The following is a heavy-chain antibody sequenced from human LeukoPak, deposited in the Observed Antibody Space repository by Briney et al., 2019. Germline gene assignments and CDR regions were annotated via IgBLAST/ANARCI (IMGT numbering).Heavy chain of an antibody. CDR2: FYYSGST. Sequence: SETLSHTCTVSGGSISSSSYYWGWIRQPPGKGLEWIGSFYYSGSTYYNPSLKSRVTISVDTSKNQFSLKLNSVTAADMAVYYCARRLYSSGFWVYWGQGTLVTVSS. J-gene: IGHJ4*02. CDR3: ARRLYSSGFWVY. D-gene: IGHD6-19*01. V-gene: IGHV4-39*01. CDR1: GGSISSSSYY.